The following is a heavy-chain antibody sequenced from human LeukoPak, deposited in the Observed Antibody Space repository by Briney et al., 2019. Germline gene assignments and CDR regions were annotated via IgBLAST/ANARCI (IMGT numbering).Heavy chain of an antibody. V-gene: IGHV4-34*01. CDR3: ARERSYCSGGRCYSGWFDP. CDR2: INHSGST. J-gene: IGHJ5*02. Sequence: SETLSLTCAVYGGSFSGYYWSWIRQPPGKGLEWIGEINHSGSTNCNPSLKSRATISVDTSKNQFTLKLSSVTAADTAVYYCARERSYCSGGRCYSGWFDPWGQGTLVTVSS. CDR1: GGSFSGYY. D-gene: IGHD2-15*01.